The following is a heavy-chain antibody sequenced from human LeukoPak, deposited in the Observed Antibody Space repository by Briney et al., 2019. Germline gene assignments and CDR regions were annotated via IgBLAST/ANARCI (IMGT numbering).Heavy chain of an antibody. V-gene: IGHV3-23*01. Sequence: GGSLRLSCAASGFTFTNFAMNWVRQAPGKGLEWVSSITGNGSHAYYADSVKGRFTISRDNSMNTLPLQMNSLRAADTAVYYCAKCPHYDGSGFYFDYWGQGALVTVSS. CDR3: AKCPHYDGSGFYFDY. J-gene: IGHJ4*02. CDR1: GFTFTNFA. CDR2: ITGNGSHA. D-gene: IGHD3-22*01.